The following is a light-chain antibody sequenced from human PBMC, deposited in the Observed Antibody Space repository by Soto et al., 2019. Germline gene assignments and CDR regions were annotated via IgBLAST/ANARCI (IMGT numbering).Light chain of an antibody. V-gene: IGLV2-23*02. CDR3: CSYAGSSTSLYV. CDR1: SSDVGSYNL. Sequence: QSVLTQPASVSGSPGQLITISCTGTSSDVGSYNLVSWYQQHPGKAPKLMIYEVSKRPSGVSNRFSGSKSGNTASLTISVLQAEDEADYYCCSYAGSSTSLYVFGTGTKVTVL. J-gene: IGLJ1*01. CDR2: EVS.